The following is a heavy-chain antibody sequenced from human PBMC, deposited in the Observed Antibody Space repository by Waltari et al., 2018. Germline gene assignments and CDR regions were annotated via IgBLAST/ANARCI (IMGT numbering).Heavy chain of an antibody. CDR2: IYYSGST. Sequence: QVQLQESGPGLVKPSETLSLTCTVSGGSISSYSWSWIRQPPGKGLEWIGYIYYSGSTNYNPSLKSRVTISVDTSKNQFSLKLSSVTAADTAVYYCARVGYYYYGMDVWGQGTTVTVSS. V-gene: IGHV4-59*01. CDR1: GGSISSYS. CDR3: ARVGYYYYGMDV. J-gene: IGHJ6*02.